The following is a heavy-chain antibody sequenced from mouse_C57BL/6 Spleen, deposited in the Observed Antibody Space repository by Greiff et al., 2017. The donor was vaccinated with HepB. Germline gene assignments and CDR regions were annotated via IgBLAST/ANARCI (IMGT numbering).Heavy chain of an antibody. V-gene: IGHV2-3*01. D-gene: IGHD2-4*01. CDR1: GFSLTSYG. CDR3: ANGEDYYDFYGFAY. CDR2: IWGDGST. Sequence: VHLVESGPGLVAPSQSLSITCTVSGFSLTSYGVSWVRQPPGKGLEWLGVIWGDGSTNYHSALISRLSISKDNSKSQVFLKLNSLQTDDTATYYCANGEDYYDFYGFAYWGQGTLVTVSA. J-gene: IGHJ3*01.